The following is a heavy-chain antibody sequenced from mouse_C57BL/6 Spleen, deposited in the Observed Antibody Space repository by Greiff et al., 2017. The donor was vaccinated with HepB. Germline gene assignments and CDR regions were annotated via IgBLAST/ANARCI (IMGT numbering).Heavy chain of an antibody. D-gene: IGHD1-3*01. CDR3: TTGGKDYYAMDY. J-gene: IGHJ4*01. Sequence: EVKLQESGAELVRPGASVKLSCTASGFNIIDDYMHWVKQRPEQGLEWIGWIDPENGDTEYASKFQGKATITADTSSNTAYLQLSSLTSEDTAVYYCTTGGKDYYAMDYWGQGTSVTVSS. CDR2: IDPENGDT. CDR1: GFNIIDDY. V-gene: IGHV14-4*01.